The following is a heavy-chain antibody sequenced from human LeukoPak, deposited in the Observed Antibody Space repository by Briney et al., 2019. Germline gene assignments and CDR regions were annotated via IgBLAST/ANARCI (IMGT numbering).Heavy chain of an antibody. V-gene: IGHV3-7*01. CDR3: ARDYRPDVSDCSGGSCYYGVY. CDR1: GFTFSSYW. Sequence: GGSLRLSCAASGFTFSSYWMSWVRQAPGKGLEWVANIKQDGSEKYYVDSVKGRFTISRDNAKNSLYLQMNSLRAEDTAVYYCARDYRPDVSDCSGGSCYYGVYWGQGTLVTVSS. J-gene: IGHJ4*02. D-gene: IGHD2-15*01. CDR2: IKQDGSEK.